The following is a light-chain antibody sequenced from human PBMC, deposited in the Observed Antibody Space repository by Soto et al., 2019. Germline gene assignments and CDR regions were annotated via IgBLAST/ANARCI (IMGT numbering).Light chain of an antibody. Sequence: EIVLTQSPGTLSLSPGGRATLSCRASQSVSRRLAWYQHRPGQSPRLLISGASMRASGVPVRFSGSGSGTDFTLTISRLEPEDFATYYCQQRSNLITFGQGKRLEIK. V-gene: IGKV3-11*01. CDR1: QSVSRR. J-gene: IGKJ5*01. CDR3: QQRSNLIT. CDR2: GAS.